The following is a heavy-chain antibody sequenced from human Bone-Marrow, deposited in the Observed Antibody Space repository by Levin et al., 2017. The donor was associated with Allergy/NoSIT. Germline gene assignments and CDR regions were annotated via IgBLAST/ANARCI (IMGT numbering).Heavy chain of an antibody. CDR3: ANGVRGALRD. CDR2: IIPLFGTT. D-gene: IGHD3-10*01. J-gene: IGHJ6*02. Sequence: SVKVSCKASGGTFSSYAFSWVRQAPGQGLEWMGGIIPLFGTTHFAQNFQGRVTFTADESTSTAYMELNSLRSEDTAVYYCANGVRGALRDWGQGTTVTATS. CDR1: GGTFSSYA. V-gene: IGHV1-69*13.